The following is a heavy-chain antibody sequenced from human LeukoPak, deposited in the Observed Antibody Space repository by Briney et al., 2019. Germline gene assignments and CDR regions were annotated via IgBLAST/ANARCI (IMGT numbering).Heavy chain of an antibody. CDR3: ARDSFGVRGFDH. CDR2: VDPSGDIA. D-gene: IGHD3-10*01. J-gene: IGHJ4*02. V-gene: IGHV1-46*01. Sequence: ASVKVSCKTSGYTFIHYYMHWVRQASGEGFEWMGVVDPSGDIATYAQKFQGRVTLTTDTSTSTFYMELSSLRSEDTAIYYCARDSFGVRGFDHWGQGTPVTVSS. CDR1: GYTFIHYY.